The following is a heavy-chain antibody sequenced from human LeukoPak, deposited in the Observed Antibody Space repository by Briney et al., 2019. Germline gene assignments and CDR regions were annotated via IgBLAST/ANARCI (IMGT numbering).Heavy chain of an antibody. V-gene: IGHV1-69*05. CDR1: GGTFTSYA. J-gene: IGHJ4*02. Sequence: ASVKVSCKASGGTFTSYAISLGRQAPGQGLEWVGRTIPIFGTANYAQKFHGRVTITTDQAKTTAHMELRSLRPTDPAAYYCARDYALDYWGQGTLVTVSA. D-gene: IGHD2-2*01. CDR3: ARDYALDY. CDR2: TIPIFGTA.